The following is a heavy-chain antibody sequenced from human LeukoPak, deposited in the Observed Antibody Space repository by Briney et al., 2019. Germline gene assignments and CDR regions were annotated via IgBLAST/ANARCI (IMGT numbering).Heavy chain of an antibody. CDR2: IDSGGNT. Sequence: GGSLRLSCAASGFAFSTYAMSWVRQAPGKGLEWVSAIDSGGNTYSADSVKGRFTTSRDNSKNTLYLQMDSLRAEDTAVYYCAKSRGYFDYWGQGTLVTVSS. J-gene: IGHJ4*02. V-gene: IGHV3-23*01. CDR1: GFAFSTYA. CDR3: AKSRGYFDY.